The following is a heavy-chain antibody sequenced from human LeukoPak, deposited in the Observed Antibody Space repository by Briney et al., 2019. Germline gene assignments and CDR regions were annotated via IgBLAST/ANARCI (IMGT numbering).Heavy chain of an antibody. CDR2: ISYDGSNK. CDR1: GFTFSSYA. V-gene: IGHV3-30-3*01. CDR3: ARGTWDDVLTGYVDY. Sequence: GRSLRLSCAASGFTFSSYAMHWVRQAPGKGLEWVAVISYDGSNKYYADSVKGRFTISRDNSKNTLYLQMNSLRAEDTVVYYCARGTWDDVLTGYVDYWGQGTLVTVSS. D-gene: IGHD3-9*01. J-gene: IGHJ4*02.